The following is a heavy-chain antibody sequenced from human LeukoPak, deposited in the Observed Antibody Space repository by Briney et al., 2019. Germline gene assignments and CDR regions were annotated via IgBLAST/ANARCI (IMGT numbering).Heavy chain of an antibody. CDR1: GYTFTDYY. J-gene: IGHJ4*02. Sequence: GASVKVSCKASGYTFTDYYMHWVRQAPGQGLEWMGWINPNSGGTNYAQKFQDRVTMTRDTSISTAYMELSRLRSDDTAVYYCAMAPSGTFDYWGQGTLVTVSS. V-gene: IGHV1-2*02. CDR2: INPNSGGT. D-gene: IGHD1/OR15-1a*01. CDR3: AMAPSGTFDY.